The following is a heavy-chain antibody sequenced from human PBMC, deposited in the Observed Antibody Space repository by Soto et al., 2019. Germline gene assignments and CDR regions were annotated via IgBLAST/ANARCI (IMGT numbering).Heavy chain of an antibody. D-gene: IGHD2-2*01. CDR1: GFTFRNFA. CDR3: ARSQYCSSASCFAFDY. V-gene: IGHV3-33*01. Sequence: QVQLVESGGRAVQPGRSLRLACATSGFTFRNFAMQWVRQAAGKGLEWVAVIWSDGNKTYYRNSVKGRFTISRDNAENTLYLQMNSLRVEDTAFYYCARSQYCSSASCFAFDYWGRGTLVTVSS. CDR2: IWSDGNKT. J-gene: IGHJ4*02.